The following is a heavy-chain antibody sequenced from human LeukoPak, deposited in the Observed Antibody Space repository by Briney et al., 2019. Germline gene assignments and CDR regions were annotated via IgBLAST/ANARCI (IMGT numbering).Heavy chain of an antibody. J-gene: IGHJ4*02. CDR2: TYYSGST. CDR3: ARLNYYDSSGYYRGEGMVDY. Sequence: KPSQTLSLTCTVSGGSISSGGYYWSWIRQHPGKGLEWIGYTYYSGSTYYNPSLKSRVTISVDTSKNQFSLKLSSVTAADTAVYYCARLNYYDSSGYYRGEGMVDYWGQGTLVTVSS. D-gene: IGHD3-22*01. V-gene: IGHV4-31*03. CDR1: GGSISSGGYY.